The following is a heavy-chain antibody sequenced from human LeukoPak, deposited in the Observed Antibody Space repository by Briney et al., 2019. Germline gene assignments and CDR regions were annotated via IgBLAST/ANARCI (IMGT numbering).Heavy chain of an antibody. CDR3: ARDRIAAAVGWWSMPETYGMDV. CDR1: GGSISSYY. V-gene: IGHV4-4*07. Sequence: PSETLSLTCTVSGGSISSYYWSWIRQPAGKGLEWIGRIYTSGSTNYNPSLKSRVTMSVDTSKNQFSLKLSSVTAADTAVYYCARDRIAAAVGWWSMPETYGMDVWGQGTTVTVSS. CDR2: IYTSGST. J-gene: IGHJ6*02. D-gene: IGHD6-13*01.